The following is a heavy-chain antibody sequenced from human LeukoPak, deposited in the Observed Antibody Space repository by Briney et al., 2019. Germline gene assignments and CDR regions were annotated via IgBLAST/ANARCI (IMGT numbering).Heavy chain of an antibody. D-gene: IGHD6-13*01. Sequence: SETLSLTCTVSGGSISSTSYYWGWIRQAPGKGLDWLASIYYSGAKYYNPSLKSRLTVSGDTSNNRFSLELTSVTAADTAVYYCARQGLQQLLPGSNFWGQGTLVTVSS. CDR1: GGSISSTSYY. CDR3: ARQGLQQLLPGSNF. J-gene: IGHJ4*02. V-gene: IGHV4-39*01. CDR2: IYYSGAK.